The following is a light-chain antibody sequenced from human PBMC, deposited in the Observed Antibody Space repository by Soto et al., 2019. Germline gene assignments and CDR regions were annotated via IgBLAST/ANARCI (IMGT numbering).Light chain of an antibody. V-gene: IGKV3-20*01. CDR1: QSVTSD. Sequence: EIVMTQSPGTLSLSPGERATLSCRASQSVTSDLAWYQQKPGQAPRLLIYGASNRATGITDRFSGSGSEIDFTLTVSRLEPEEFAVYYWHHYGSSRTFGQGTKVEIK. CDR3: HHYGSSRT. J-gene: IGKJ1*01. CDR2: GAS.